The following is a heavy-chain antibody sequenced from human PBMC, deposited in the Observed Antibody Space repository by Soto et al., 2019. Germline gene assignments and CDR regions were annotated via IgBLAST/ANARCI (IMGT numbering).Heavy chain of an antibody. CDR2: IYYSGST. CDR3: ARDPGVRGVSGLYGTDV. Sequence: PSETLSLTCTVSGGSISSGGYYWSWIRQHPGKGLEWIGYIYYSGSTYYNPSLKSRVTISVDTSKNQFSLKLSSVTAADTAVYYCARDPGVRGVSGLYGTDVWGQGTTVTVSS. D-gene: IGHD3-10*01. V-gene: IGHV4-31*03. CDR1: GGSISSGGYY. J-gene: IGHJ6*02.